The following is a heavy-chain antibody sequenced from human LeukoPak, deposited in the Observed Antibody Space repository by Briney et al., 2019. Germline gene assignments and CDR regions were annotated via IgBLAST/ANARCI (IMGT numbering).Heavy chain of an antibody. CDR3: ARDATMMGNYFTY. J-gene: IGHJ4*02. CDR1: GGSISSSNW. V-gene: IGHV4-4*02. CDR2: IYHSGST. D-gene: IGHD5-12*01. Sequence: SETLSLTCAVSGGSISSSNWWSWVRQPPGKGLEWIGEIYHSGSTNYNPSLKSRVTISVDKSKNQFSLKLSSVTAADTAVYYCARDATMMGNYFTYWGQGTLVTVSS.